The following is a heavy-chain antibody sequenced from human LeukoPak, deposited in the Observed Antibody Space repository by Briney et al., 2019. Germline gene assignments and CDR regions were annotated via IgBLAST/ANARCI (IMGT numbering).Heavy chain of an antibody. D-gene: IGHD4-17*01. J-gene: IGHJ4*02. CDR2: INSDGSST. V-gene: IGHV3-74*01. Sequence: GGSLRLSCAASGFTFSSYWMHWVRQAPGKGLVWVSRINSDGSSTSYADSVRGRFTISRDNAKNTLYLQMNSLRAEDTAVYYCARTRDYVDFDYWGQGTLVTVSS. CDR1: GFTFSSYW. CDR3: ARTRDYVDFDY.